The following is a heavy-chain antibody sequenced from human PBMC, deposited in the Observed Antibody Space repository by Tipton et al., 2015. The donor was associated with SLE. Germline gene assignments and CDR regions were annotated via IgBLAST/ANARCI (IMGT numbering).Heavy chain of an antibody. CDR3: ARDRDNDYYGSGSYHGDFQH. Sequence: GSLRLSCAASGFTFSSYSMNWVRQAPGKGLEWVSSISSSSSYIYYADSVKGRFTISRDNAKNSLYLQMNSLRAEDTAVYYCARDRDNDYYGSGSYHGDFQHWGQGTLVTVSS. V-gene: IGHV3-21*01. CDR1: GFTFSSYS. J-gene: IGHJ1*01. CDR2: ISSSSSYI. D-gene: IGHD3-10*01.